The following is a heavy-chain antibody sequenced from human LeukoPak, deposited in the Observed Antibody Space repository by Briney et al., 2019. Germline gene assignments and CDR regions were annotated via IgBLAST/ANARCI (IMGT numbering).Heavy chain of an antibody. CDR1: GFTFNTYG. V-gene: IGHV3-30*03. J-gene: IGHJ6*03. CDR3: VIHRGDFTGIVIYYYMDL. Sequence: GGSLRLSCAASGFTFNTYGMHWVRQAPGKGLEWVAIISYDESNTYYADSVKGRFTISRDNSKNTLFLQMTSLRAEDTAVYYCVIHRGDFTGIVIYYYMDLWGKGAPVTVS. CDR2: ISYDESNT. D-gene: IGHD3-10*01.